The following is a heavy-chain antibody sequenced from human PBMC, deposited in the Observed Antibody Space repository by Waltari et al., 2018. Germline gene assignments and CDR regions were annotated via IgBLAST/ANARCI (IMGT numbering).Heavy chain of an antibody. CDR2: INPNSGGT. Sequence: QVQLVQSGAEVKKPGASVKVSCKASGYTFTGYYMHWVRQAPGQGLEWMGRINPNSGGTNYAQKFQGRVTMTRDTSISTAYMELSRLRSDDTAVYYCARDNETTVMGIGFDYWGQGTLVTVSS. CDR3: ARDNETTVMGIGFDY. V-gene: IGHV1-2*06. D-gene: IGHD4-4*01. CDR1: GYTFTGYY. J-gene: IGHJ4*02.